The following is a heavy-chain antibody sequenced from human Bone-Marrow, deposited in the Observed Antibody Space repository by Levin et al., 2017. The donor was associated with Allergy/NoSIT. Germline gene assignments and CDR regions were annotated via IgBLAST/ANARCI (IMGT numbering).Heavy chain of an antibody. CDR1: GGTFSSYA. CDR2: IIPIFGTA. D-gene: IGHD3-22*01. J-gene: IGHJ3*02. V-gene: IGHV1-69*13. Sequence: SVKVSCKASGGTFSSYAISWVRQAPGQGLEWMGGIIPIFGTANYAQKFQGRVTITADESTSTAYMELSSLRSEDTAVYYCARDRTYYYDSSVDRDDAFDIWGQGTMVTVSS. CDR3: ARDRTYYYDSSVDRDDAFDI.